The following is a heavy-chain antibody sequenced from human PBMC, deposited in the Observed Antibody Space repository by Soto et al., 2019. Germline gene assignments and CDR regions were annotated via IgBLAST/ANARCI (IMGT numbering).Heavy chain of an antibody. D-gene: IGHD5-12*01. CDR2: IYPGDSDT. CDR3: AVPDIVATIEPVSFYI. V-gene: IGHV5-51*01. J-gene: IGHJ3*02. CDR1: GYSFTSYW. Sequence: GESLKISCKGSGYSFTSYWIGWGRQMPGKGLEWMGIIYPGDSDTRYSPSFQGQVTISADKSISTAYLQWSSLKASYTAVYYFAVPDIVATIEPVSFYIWGQGTMVTVSS.